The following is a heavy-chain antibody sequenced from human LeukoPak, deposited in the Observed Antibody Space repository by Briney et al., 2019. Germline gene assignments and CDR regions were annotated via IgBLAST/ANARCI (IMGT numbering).Heavy chain of an antibody. V-gene: IGHV4-34*01. Sequence: SETLSLTCAVYGGSFSGYYWSWIRQPPGKGLEWIGEINHSGSTNYNPSLKSRVTISVDTSKNQFSLKLSSVTAADTAMYYCAKKGYYDFWSGYYTEWFDPWGQGTLVTVSS. CDR2: INHSGST. J-gene: IGHJ5*02. D-gene: IGHD3-3*01. CDR3: AKKGYYDFWSGYYTEWFDP. CDR1: GGSFSGYY.